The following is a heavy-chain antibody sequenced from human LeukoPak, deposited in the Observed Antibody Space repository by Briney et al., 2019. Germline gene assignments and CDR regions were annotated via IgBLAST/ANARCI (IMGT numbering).Heavy chain of an antibody. V-gene: IGHV3-23*01. Sequence: GGSLRLSCAASGFNFGSYSMNWVRQAPGKGLEWVSAISGSGGSTYYADSVKGRFTISRDNSKNTLYLQMNSLRAEDTAVYYCAKDLRGSGIADYWGQGTLVTVSS. CDR1: GFNFGSYS. J-gene: IGHJ4*02. D-gene: IGHD3-10*01. CDR3: AKDLRGSGIADY. CDR2: ISGSGGST.